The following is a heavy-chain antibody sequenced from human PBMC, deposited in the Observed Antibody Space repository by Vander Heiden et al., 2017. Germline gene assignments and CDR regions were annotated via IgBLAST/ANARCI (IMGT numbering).Heavy chain of an antibody. J-gene: IGHJ4*02. CDR2: IDNDGSSA. V-gene: IGHV3-74*01. D-gene: IGHD4-17*01. Sequence: EVRLVESGRGLVQPGGSLRLSCAVSGLPFSSYWMHWVRQAPGKGLVWVSRIDNDGSSASYADSVKGRFTISRDNAKNTLFLQMSSLRAEDTAVYYCATEATTRPFNYWGQGTLVTVSS. CDR1: GLPFSSYW. CDR3: ATEATTRPFNY.